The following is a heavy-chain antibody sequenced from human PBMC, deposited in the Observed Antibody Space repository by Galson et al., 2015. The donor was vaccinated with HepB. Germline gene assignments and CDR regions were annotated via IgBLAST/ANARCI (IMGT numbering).Heavy chain of an antibody. CDR3: ARDNTSYKSLGVSGDAFDF. CDR2: IKEDGSEK. CDR1: GFSFKNYW. J-gene: IGHJ3*01. V-gene: IGHV3-7*03. D-gene: IGHD3-10*01. Sequence: SLRLSCAASGFSFKNYWMSWVRQAPGKGLEWVASIKEDGSEKTYVDSVKGRFSISRDNAESSLYLEINSLRAEDTAVYYCARDNTSYKSLGVSGDAFDFWGQGTMLTVSS.